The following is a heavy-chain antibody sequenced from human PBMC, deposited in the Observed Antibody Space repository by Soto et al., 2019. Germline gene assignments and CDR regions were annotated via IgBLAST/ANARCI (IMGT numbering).Heavy chain of an antibody. CDR2: TYYRSKWYN. V-gene: IGHV6-1*01. CDR3: ARERGVLSEAFDI. J-gene: IGHJ3*02. D-gene: IGHD3-10*01. Sequence: SQTLSLTCVISGDSVSSNSAAWNWLRQSPSRGLEWPGRTYYRSKWYNDYVLSVKSRITINPDTSKNQFSLQLNSVTPVDTAVYYCARERGVLSEAFDIWGQGTVVTVSS. CDR1: GDSVSSNSAA.